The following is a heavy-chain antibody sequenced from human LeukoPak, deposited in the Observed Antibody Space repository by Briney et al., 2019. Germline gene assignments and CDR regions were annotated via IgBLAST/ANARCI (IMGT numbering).Heavy chain of an antibody. Sequence: ASVKVSCKASGYTFTNYAMHWVRQAPGQRLEWMGWINTGNGNTNYAQKLQGRVTMTTDTSTSTAYMELRSLRSDDTAVYYCARSRASSGWPYYYYYMDVWGKGTTVTVSS. D-gene: IGHD6-19*01. CDR2: INTGNGNT. J-gene: IGHJ6*03. V-gene: IGHV1-3*04. CDR3: ARSRASSGWPYYYYYMDV. CDR1: GYTFTNYA.